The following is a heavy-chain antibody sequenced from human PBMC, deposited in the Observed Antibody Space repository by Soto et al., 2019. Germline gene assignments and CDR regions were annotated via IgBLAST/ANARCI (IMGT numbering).Heavy chain of an antibody. CDR2: IKQDGSAQ. V-gene: IGHV3-7*05. Sequence: EVQLVESGGGLVQPGGSLRLSCAASGFTFSGYWMSWVRQAPGKGLEWVANIKQDGSAQFYVDSVKGRFTISRDNAKNSLYLQSYSLRAEDTAVYYCAREAVWGQGTTVTVSS. J-gene: IGHJ6*02. CDR1: GFTFSGYW. CDR3: AREAV.